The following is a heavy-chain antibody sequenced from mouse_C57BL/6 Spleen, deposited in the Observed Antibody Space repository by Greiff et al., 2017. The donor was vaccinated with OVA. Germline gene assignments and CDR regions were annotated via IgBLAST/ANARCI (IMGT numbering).Heavy chain of an antibody. CDR2: IYPGDGDT. CDR3: ARREDDYSWFAY. V-gene: IGHV1-80*01. J-gene: IGHJ3*01. CDR1: GYAFSSYW. Sequence: VQLQQSGAELVKPGASVKISCKASGYAFSSYWMNWVKQRPGKGLEWIGQIYPGDGDTNYNGKFKGKATLTADKSSSTAYMQLSSLTSEDSAVYFCARREDDYSWFAYWGQGTLVTVSA. D-gene: IGHD2-4*01.